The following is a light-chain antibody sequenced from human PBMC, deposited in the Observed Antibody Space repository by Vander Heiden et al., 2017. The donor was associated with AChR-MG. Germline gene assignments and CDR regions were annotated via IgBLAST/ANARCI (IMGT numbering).Light chain of an antibody. CDR1: PSVSSN. J-gene: IGKJ4*01. Sequence: EIVLTQSPATLSVSPGARATPSCRASPSVSSNLAWYQQKPGQAHRLVIDGASTRATDIPARFSGSGAGTEFTLTSSSLQSEDGAVYYWQQYNNWPLTFGGGTEVEIK. CDR2: GAS. CDR3: QQYNNWPLT. V-gene: IGKV3-15*01.